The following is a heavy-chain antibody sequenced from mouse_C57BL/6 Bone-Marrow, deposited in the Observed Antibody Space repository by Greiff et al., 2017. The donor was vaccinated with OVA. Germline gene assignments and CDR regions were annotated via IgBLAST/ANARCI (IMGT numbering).Heavy chain of an antibody. CDR3: SKSFITGFAY. J-gene: IGHJ3*01. CDR2: IWTGGGT. Sequence: VQLQQSGPGLVAPSESLSITCTASGFSLTSYAISWVRQPPGKGLEWLGVIWTGGGTNYYSALKSSLSISKDNSKSQVILKMNSLHTEDTDRYYFSKSFITGFAYWGQGTLVTVSA. V-gene: IGHV2-9-1*01. CDR1: GFSLTSYA. D-gene: IGHD1-1*01.